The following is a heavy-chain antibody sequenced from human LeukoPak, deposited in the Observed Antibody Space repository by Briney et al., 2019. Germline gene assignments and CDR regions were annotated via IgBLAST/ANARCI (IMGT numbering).Heavy chain of an antibody. D-gene: IGHD6-13*01. J-gene: IGHJ3*01. CDR1: GFTVSSYG. V-gene: IGHV3-23*01. Sequence: GGSLRLSCAASGFTVSSYGMTWVRQAPGKGLEWVSAFSATDGSAQYAESVRGRFTISRDNSKNSLYLQMNSLRDEDTAVYSCAKARIAAAGTGAFDVWGQGTMVTVSS. CDR2: FSATDGSA. CDR3: AKARIAAAGTGAFDV.